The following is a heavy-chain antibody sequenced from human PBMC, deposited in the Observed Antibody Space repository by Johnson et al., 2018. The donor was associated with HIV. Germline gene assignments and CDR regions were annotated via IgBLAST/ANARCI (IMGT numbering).Heavy chain of an antibody. D-gene: IGHD2-8*02. CDR1: GFTFSPYW. CDR2: IGTAGDT. V-gene: IGHV3-13*01. J-gene: IGHJ3*02. Sequence: VQLVESGGGLVQPGGSLRLSCAASGFTFSPYWMHWVRQAPGQGLVWVSRIGTAGDTHYADSFKGRFTISREDAKNSLYLQMNSLRAEDTAVYYCAKATGGYWGDDFDIWGQGTMVTVSS. CDR3: AKATGGYWGDDFDI.